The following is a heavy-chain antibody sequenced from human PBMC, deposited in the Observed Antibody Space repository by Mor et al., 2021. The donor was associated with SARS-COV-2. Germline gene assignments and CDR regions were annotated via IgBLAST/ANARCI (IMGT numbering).Heavy chain of an antibody. D-gene: IGHD6-13*01. V-gene: IGHV3-48*03. CDR3: AAYNSNWYGD. Sequence: FTISRDNAKNSLYLQMNSLRAEDTALYYCAAYNSNWYGDWGQGTQVTVSS. J-gene: IGHJ4*02.